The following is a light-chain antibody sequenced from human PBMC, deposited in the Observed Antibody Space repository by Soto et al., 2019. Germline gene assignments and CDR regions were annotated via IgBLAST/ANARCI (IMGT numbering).Light chain of an antibody. V-gene: IGKV3-20*01. CDR2: GAS. Sequence: EIVLTQSPGTLSLSPGERGTLSCRARQSVSSNYLAWYQQKPGQAPRLLIYGASSRATGIPDRFSGSGSGTDFTLTISRLEPEDFAVYYCQHYGSSLSITFGQGTRLEIK. CDR3: QHYGSSLSIT. J-gene: IGKJ5*01. CDR1: QSVSSNY.